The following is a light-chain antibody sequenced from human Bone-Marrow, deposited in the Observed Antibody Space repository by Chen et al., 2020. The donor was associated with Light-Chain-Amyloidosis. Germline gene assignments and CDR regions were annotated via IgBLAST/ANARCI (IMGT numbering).Light chain of an antibody. CDR3: SSYTSTTTDVI. Sequence: QSALTQPASVSGSPGQSITISCTGTSRDIGTFNYVSWYQPHTGKAPQLLIFEVSNLPSGVSDRFSGSKSCNTASLTISGLQPGDEADFYCSSYTSTTTDVIFGGGTKLTFL. CDR2: EVS. V-gene: IGLV2-14*01. CDR1: SRDIGTFNY. J-gene: IGLJ2*01.